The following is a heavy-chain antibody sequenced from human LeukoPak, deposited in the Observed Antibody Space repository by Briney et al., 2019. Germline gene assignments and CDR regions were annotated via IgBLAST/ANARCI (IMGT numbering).Heavy chain of an antibody. D-gene: IGHD3-22*01. Sequence: GGSLRLSCAASGFTFSSYSMNWVRQAPGKGLEWGSYISGSSSTIYYADSVKGRFTISRDNGKNTLYLQMNSLRAEDTAVYYCERGSTYYDSSGQVPFDYWGQGTLVTVSS. CDR1: GFTFSSYS. J-gene: IGHJ4*02. CDR2: ISGSSSTI. V-gene: IGHV3-48*01. CDR3: ERGSTYYDSSGQVPFDY.